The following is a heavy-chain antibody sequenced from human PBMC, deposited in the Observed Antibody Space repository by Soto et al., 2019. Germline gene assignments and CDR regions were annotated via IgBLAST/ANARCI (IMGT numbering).Heavy chain of an antibody. D-gene: IGHD5-12*01. CDR2: INSNGGST. CDR1: GYTFSTYA. Sequence: EVQLVESGGGLVQPGGSLRLSCAASGYTFSTYAMHWVRQAPGKGLEYVSVINSNGGSTFYANSVKGRFTISRENSKNTLYLQMGSLRVEDTGVYYCARAPGYSGYDALDYWGQGTLVTVSS. V-gene: IGHV3-64*01. CDR3: ARAPGYSGYDALDY. J-gene: IGHJ4*02.